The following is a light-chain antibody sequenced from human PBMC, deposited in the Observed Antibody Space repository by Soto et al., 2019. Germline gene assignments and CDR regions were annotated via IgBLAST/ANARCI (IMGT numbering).Light chain of an antibody. Sequence: IQMTQPPTTLYVAEGNRVTITRRLNQGISSVLGWYQVEPGEAPKLLIYAASSLHSGVPSRFSGSGSGTEFTLTISSLQRDDFATYYGQQYERYSVTFGGGTKVDIK. CDR1: QGISSV. V-gene: IGKV1-13*02. CDR2: AAS. J-gene: IGKJ4*01. CDR3: QQYERYSVT.